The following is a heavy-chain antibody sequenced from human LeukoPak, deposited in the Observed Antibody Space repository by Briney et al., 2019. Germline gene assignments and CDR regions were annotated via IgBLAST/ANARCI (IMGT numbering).Heavy chain of an antibody. J-gene: IGHJ6*03. Sequence: GESLKISCKGSGYSFTSYWIGWVRQMPGKGLEWMGIIYPGDSDTRYSPSFQGQVTISADKSISTAYLQWSSLKASDTAMYYCARSRGDTAMVHYYYYYMDVWGKGTTVTVSS. CDR3: ARSRGDTAMVHYYYYYMDV. CDR1: GYSFTSYW. CDR2: IYPGDSDT. V-gene: IGHV5-51*01. D-gene: IGHD5-18*01.